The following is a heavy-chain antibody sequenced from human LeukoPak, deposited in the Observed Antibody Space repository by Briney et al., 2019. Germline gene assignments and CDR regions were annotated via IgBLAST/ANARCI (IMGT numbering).Heavy chain of an antibody. CDR2: ISSSSSYI. CDR3: ARHQSGSYSSPDAFDI. CDR1: GFTFSSYS. V-gene: IGHV3-21*04. D-gene: IGHD1-26*01. J-gene: IGHJ3*02. Sequence: PGGSLRLSCAASGFTFSSYSMNWVRQAPGKGLEWVSSISSSSSYIYYADSVKGRFTISRDNAKNSLYLQMNSLRAEDTALYFCARHQSGSYSSPDAFDIWGQGTMVTVSS.